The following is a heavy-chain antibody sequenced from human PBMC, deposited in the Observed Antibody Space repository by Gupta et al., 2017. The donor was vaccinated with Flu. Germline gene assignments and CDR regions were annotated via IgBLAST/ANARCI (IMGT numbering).Heavy chain of an antibody. Sequence: QVQLVESGGGVVQPGRSLKISCAASGFIFSDYGMHWVRQAPGKGLEWVAVISYEGSRKHHADSVKGRFTISRDNSENTLHLQMNSLRPEDTAVYFCAKDAGRRYYDSIGHSDSWGQGTLVIVSP. CDR2: ISYEGSRK. CDR1: GFIFSDYG. J-gene: IGHJ4*02. CDR3: AKDAGRRYYDSIGHSDS. V-gene: IGHV3-30*18. D-gene: IGHD3-22*01.